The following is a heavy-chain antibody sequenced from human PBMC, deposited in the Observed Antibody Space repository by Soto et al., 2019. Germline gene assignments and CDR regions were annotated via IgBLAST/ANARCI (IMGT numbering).Heavy chain of an antibody. CDR1: GGSISSGGYY. Sequence: QVQLQESGPGLVKPSQTLSLTCTVSGGSISSGGYYWSWIRQHPGKGLEWIGYIYYSGSTYYNPSLKSRVTISVDTSKNQFSLKLSSVTAADTAVYYCARGGYYDSSGYPSIGAFDIWGQGTMVTVSS. CDR3: ARGGYYDSSGYPSIGAFDI. J-gene: IGHJ3*02. D-gene: IGHD3-22*01. CDR2: IYYSGST. V-gene: IGHV4-31*03.